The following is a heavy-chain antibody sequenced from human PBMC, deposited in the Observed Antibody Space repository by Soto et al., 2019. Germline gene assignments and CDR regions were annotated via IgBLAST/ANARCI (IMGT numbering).Heavy chain of an antibody. D-gene: IGHD3-22*01. CDR1: GGSISSHY. V-gene: IGHV4-59*08. CDR3: ARHSKGLFGP. Sequence: SETLSLTCTVSGGSISSHYWTWIRQPPGKGLEWIGYIYYSGSTNYNPSLKSRVTISVDTSKNQFSLKLSSVTAADTAVYYCARHSKGLFGPWGQGILVTVSS. J-gene: IGHJ4*02. CDR2: IYYSGST.